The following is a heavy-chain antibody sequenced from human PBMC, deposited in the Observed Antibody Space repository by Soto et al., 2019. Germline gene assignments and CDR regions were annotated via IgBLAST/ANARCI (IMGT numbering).Heavy chain of an antibody. Sequence: SETLSLTCTVSGGSISSGDYYWSWIRQPPGKGLEWIGHIYYSGSTYYNPSLKSRVTISVDTSKNQFSLKLSSVTAADTAVYYCARDQVPGMDVWGQGTTVTVSS. D-gene: IGHD3-10*01. CDR1: GGSISSGDYY. CDR3: ARDQVPGMDV. CDR2: IYYSGST. J-gene: IGHJ6*02. V-gene: IGHV4-30-4*01.